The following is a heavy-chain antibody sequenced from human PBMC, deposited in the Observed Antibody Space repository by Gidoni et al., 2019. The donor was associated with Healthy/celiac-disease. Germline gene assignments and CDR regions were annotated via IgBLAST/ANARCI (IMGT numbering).Heavy chain of an antibody. J-gene: IGHJ6*02. D-gene: IGHD3-22*01. CDR2: ISYDGSNK. V-gene: IGHV3-30*18. CDR3: AKDRLDDSSGYYDRYYYYGMDV. CDR1: GFTFSRYG. Sequence: QVQLVESGGGVVQPGRSLRLSCAASGFTFSRYGMHWVRQAPGKGLEWVAVISYDGSNKYYADSVKGRFTISRDNSKNTLYLQMNSLRAEDTAVYYCAKDRLDDSSGYYDRYYYYGMDVWGQGTTVTVSS.